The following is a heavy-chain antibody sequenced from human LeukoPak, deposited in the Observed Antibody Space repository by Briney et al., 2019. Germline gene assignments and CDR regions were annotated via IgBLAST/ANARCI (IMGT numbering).Heavy chain of an antibody. J-gene: IGHJ4*02. CDR2: ISWNSGSI. V-gene: IGHV3-9*01. D-gene: IGHD3-10*01. CDR3: AKAFSGSYYTVMDY. Sequence: GRSLRLSCAASGFTFDDYAMHWVRQAPGKGLGWVSGISWNSGSIGYADSVKGRFTISRDNAKNSLYLQMNSLRAEDTALYYCAKAFSGSYYTVMDYWGQGTLVTVSS. CDR1: GFTFDDYA.